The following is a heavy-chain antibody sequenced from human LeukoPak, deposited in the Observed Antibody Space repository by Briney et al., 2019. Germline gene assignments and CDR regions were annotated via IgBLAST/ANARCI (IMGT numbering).Heavy chain of an antibody. CDR3: ARARDGYNYLGY. CDR1: GGSISSSSYY. V-gene: IGHV4-39*07. Sequence: SETLSLTCTVSGGSISSSSYYWGWIRQPPGKGLEWIGSIYYSGTTYYNPSLKSRVTIAVDTSKNQFSLKLSSVTVADRAVYYCARARDGYNYLGYWGQGTLVTVSS. CDR2: IYYSGTT. J-gene: IGHJ4*02. D-gene: IGHD5-24*01.